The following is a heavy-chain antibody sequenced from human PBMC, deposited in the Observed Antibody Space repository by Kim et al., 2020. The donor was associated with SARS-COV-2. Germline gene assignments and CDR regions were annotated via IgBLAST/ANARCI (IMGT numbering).Heavy chain of an antibody. V-gene: IGHV3-21*01. CDR1: GFTFSSYS. Sequence: GGSLRLSCAASGFTFSSYSMNWVRQAPGKGLEWVSSISSSSSYIYYADSVKGRFTISRDNAKNSLYLQMNSLRAEDTAVYYCARDPAYCSGGSCYFDYWGQGTLVTVSS. CDR2: ISSSSSYI. D-gene: IGHD2-15*01. CDR3: ARDPAYCSGGSCYFDY. J-gene: IGHJ4*02.